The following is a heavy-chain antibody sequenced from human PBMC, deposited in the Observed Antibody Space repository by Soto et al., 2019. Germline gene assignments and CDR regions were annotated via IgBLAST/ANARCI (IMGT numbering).Heavy chain of an antibody. J-gene: IGHJ6*02. CDR1: WFSLSTSGMC. D-gene: IGHD2-21*01. CDR2: IDWDDDK. Sequence: SWPPLVNPPQNLTLAFTFSWFSLSTSGMCLGLIRPPPGKALEWLARIDWDDDKYYSTSLKTRLTISKDTSKNQVVLTMTNMDPVDTATYYCARDSVALYYYYYGMDVWGQGTTVTVSS. V-gene: IGHV2-70*11. CDR3: ARDSVALYYYYYGMDV.